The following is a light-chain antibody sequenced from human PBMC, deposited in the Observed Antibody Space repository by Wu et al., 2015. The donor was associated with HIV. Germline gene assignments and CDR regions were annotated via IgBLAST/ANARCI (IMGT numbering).Light chain of an antibody. V-gene: IGKV1-5*03. CDR3: QQYNSSPLT. CDR1: QSINSW. J-gene: IGKJ4*01. Sequence: DIQMTQSPSTLSASVGDRVTITCRTSQSINSWLAWYQQKPGKAPTLLIYKASSLESGVPSRFSGSGYGTEFTLTISSLQPDDFATYYCQQYNSSPLTFGGGPRWRSN. CDR2: KAS.